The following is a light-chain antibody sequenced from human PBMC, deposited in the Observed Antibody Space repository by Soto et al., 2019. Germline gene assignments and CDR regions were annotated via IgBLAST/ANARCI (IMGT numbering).Light chain of an antibody. Sequence: DIPMTQSPSTLSASVGDRVTITCRASQSISSWLAWYQQKPGKAPKLLIYDASSLESGGPSRFSGSGSGTECTLTISRLQPDDFATYYGQKYKSYSWTFGQGTKVYIK. V-gene: IGKV1-5*01. CDR3: QKYKSYSWT. J-gene: IGKJ1*01. CDR2: DAS. CDR1: QSISSW.